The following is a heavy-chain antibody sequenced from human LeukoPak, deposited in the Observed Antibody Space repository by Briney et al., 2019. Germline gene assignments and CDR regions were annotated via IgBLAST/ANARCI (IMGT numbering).Heavy chain of an antibody. D-gene: IGHD3-10*01. CDR3: AGTYGSGSYYGWFDP. V-gene: IGHV1-2*06. J-gene: IGHJ5*02. CDR2: INPNSGGT. CDR1: GYTFTGYY. Sequence: ASVKVSCKASGYTFTGYYMHWVRQAPGQGLEWMGRINPNSGGTNYAQKFQGRVTMTRDTSISTAYMELSRLRSDDTAVYYCAGTYGSGSYYGWFDPWGQGTLVTVSS.